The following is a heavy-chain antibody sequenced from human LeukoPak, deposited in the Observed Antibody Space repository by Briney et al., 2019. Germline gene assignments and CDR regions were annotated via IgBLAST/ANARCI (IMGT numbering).Heavy chain of an antibody. J-gene: IGHJ5*02. CDR3: AREKEQWLGFDP. V-gene: IGHV3-30-3*01. CDR2: ISYDGSNK. CDR1: GFTFSSYA. Sequence: GRSLRLSCAASGFTFSSYAMHWVRQAPGKGLEWVAVISYDGSNKYYADSVKGRFTISRDNAKNSLYLQMNSLRAEDTAVYYCAREKEQWLGFDPWGQGPLVTVSS. D-gene: IGHD6-19*01.